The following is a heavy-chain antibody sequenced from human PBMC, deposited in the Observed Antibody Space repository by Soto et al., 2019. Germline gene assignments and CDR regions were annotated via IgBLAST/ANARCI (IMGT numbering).Heavy chain of an antibody. CDR1: GFTFSSYA. CDR2: ISGSGGST. Sequence: EVQLLESGGGLVQPGGSLRLSCAASGFTFSSYAMSWVRQAPGKGLEWVSAISGSGGSTYYADSVKGRFTISRDNSKNTLYLQMNSLRAEDTAVYYCAKDRKRRWEPRGELDYWGQGTLVTVSS. CDR3: AKDRKRRWEPRGELDY. J-gene: IGHJ4*02. D-gene: IGHD1-26*01. V-gene: IGHV3-23*01.